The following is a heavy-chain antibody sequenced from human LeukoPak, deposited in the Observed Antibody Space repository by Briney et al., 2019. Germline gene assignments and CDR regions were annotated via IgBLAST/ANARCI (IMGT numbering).Heavy chain of an antibody. D-gene: IGHD3-10*01. J-gene: IGHJ6*03. V-gene: IGHV4-34*01. CDR2: VNHSGST. CDR3: ARGYYGSGSHCCHMDV. CDR1: VGSFSGYY. Sequence: PSETLSLTCAVYVGSFSGYYWSWIRQPPGKGLEWIGEVNHSGSTNYNSSLKSRVAISVDTSKNQFSLKLSSVTAADTAVYYCARGYYGSGSHCCHMDVWGKGTTITVS.